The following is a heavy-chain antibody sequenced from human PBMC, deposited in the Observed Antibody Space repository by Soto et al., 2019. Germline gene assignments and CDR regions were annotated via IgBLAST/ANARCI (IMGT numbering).Heavy chain of an antibody. D-gene: IGHD6-6*01. Sequence: SVKVSCKASGFTFTSSAVQWVRQARGQRLEWIGWIVVGSGNTNYAQKFQERVTLTRDMSTTTAYLELSSLRSEDTAVYYCAAEEEQLVYYYYGMDFWGQGTTVTVS. CDR1: GFTFTSSA. CDR3: AAEEEQLVYYYYGMDF. V-gene: IGHV1-58*01. J-gene: IGHJ6*02. CDR2: IVVGSGNT.